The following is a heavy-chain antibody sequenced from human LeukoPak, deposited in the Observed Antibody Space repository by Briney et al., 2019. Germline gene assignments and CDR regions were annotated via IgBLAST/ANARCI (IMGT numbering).Heavy chain of an antibody. Sequence: GGSLRLSCSASGFNFNTCPMHWLRQAPGKGLEFVAAISPEGKDTYYADSVKGRSTISRDNSRNTLYLQMSGLRVEDTAVYYCVKERPFYDYWGQGTLVTVSS. D-gene: IGHD2/OR15-2a*01. CDR2: ISPEGKDT. J-gene: IGHJ4*02. CDR3: VKERPFYDY. CDR1: GFNFNTCP. V-gene: IGHV3-64D*06.